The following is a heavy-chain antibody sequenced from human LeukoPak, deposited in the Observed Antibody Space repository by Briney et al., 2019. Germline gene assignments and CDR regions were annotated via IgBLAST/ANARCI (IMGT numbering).Heavy chain of an antibody. J-gene: IGHJ4*02. CDR1: GYTFSNYG. V-gene: IGHV1-18*01. CDR2: ISAYNGNT. CDR3: ARDDLMYYFDN. Sequence: ASVKVSCKASGYTFSNYGFIWVRQAPGQGLEWMGWISAYNGNTNYAQKFQGRVTLTTDTSTSTAYMDLRSLRSDDTAVYYCARDDLMYYFDNWGQGTLVTVSS. D-gene: IGHD2-8*01.